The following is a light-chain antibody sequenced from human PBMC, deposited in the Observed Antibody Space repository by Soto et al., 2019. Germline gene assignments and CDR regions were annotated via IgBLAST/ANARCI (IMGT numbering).Light chain of an antibody. CDR3: QSYDLSLRGYV. CDR1: SSNIGAGYD. Sequence: QSVLTQPRSVSGAPGQRVTVSCTGSSSNIGAGYDVNWYQQLPGTAPKLLISLTNHRPSGVPDRFSGSKSGTSASLAITGLQAEDEADYYCQSYDLSLRGYVLGTGTKVTVL. V-gene: IGLV1-40*01. J-gene: IGLJ1*01. CDR2: LTN.